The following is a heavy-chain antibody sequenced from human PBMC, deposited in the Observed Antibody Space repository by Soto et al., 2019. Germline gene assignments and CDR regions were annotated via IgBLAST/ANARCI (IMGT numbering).Heavy chain of an antibody. CDR1: GFTFSSYA. Sequence: GGSLRLSCAASGFTFSSYAMSWVRQAPGKGLEWVSAISGSGGSTYYADSVKGRFTISRDNSKNTLYLQMNSLRAEDTAVYYCAKDSHSILVYYGSVPWYFDYWGQGTLVTVSS. J-gene: IGHJ4*02. CDR3: AKDSHSILVYYGSVPWYFDY. CDR2: ISGSGGST. D-gene: IGHD3-10*01. V-gene: IGHV3-23*01.